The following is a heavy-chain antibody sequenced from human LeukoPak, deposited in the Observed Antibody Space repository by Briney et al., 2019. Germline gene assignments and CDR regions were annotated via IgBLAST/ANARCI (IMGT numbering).Heavy chain of an antibody. V-gene: IGHV4-34*01. CDR2: INHSGST. Sequence: SETLSHTCTVSGGSISSYYWSRIRQPPGKGLEWIGEINHSGSTNYNPSLKSRVTISVDTSKNQFSLKLSSVTAADTAVYYCARLFPVLVRGVIIRSYYYYYMDVWGKGTTVTISS. CDR3: ARLFPVLVRGVIIRSYYYYYMDV. J-gene: IGHJ6*03. D-gene: IGHD3-10*01. CDR1: GGSISSYY.